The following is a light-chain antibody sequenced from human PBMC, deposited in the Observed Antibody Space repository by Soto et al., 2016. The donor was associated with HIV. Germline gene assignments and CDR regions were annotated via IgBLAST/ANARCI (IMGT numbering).Light chain of an antibody. V-gene: IGKV1-39*01. CDR3: QQSYSNILYT. J-gene: IGKJ2*01. Sequence: DIQLTQSPSSLSGSVGDRVTITCRASQSISHFLNWYQHKPGKAPKLLIYRASSVESGVPSRFSGSGSGTDFTLTISSLQPEDFATYYCQQSYSNILYTFGQGTKLEIK. CDR1: QSISHF. CDR2: RAS.